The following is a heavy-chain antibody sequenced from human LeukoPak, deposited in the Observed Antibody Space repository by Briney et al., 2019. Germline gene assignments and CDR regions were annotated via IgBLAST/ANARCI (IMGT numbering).Heavy chain of an antibody. CDR2: IYYSGST. Sequence: SETLSLTCTVSAGSISNYYWSWIRQPPGKGLEWIGYIYYSGSTNYNPSLKSRVTISVDTSKNQFSLKLSSVTAADTAVYYCARHRVGYSSGWFGAFDIWGQGTMVTVSS. J-gene: IGHJ3*02. D-gene: IGHD6-19*01. V-gene: IGHV4-59*08. CDR3: ARHRVGYSSGWFGAFDI. CDR1: AGSISNYY.